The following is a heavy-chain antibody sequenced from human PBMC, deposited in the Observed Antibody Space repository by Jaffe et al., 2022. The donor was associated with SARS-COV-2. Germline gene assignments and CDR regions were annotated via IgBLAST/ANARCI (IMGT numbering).Heavy chain of an antibody. CDR1: TDTSNSYT. J-gene: IGHJ6*02. V-gene: IGHV1-69*04. CDR3: ARAFLLGEYLYYGMAV. Sequence: QALLLQSEAETKTIGSSVKVSCRASTDTSNSYTINWVRQAPGQGLEWVGRIITRPERTEYAQEFQDRVKITADKSTTTFYMELSSLKHDDSAQYFCARAFLLGEYLYYGMAVWGQGTTVTVS. D-gene: IGHD3-16*01. CDR2: IITRPERT.